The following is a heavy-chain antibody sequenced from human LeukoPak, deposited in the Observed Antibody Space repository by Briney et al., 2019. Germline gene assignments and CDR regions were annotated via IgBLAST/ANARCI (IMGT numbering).Heavy chain of an antibody. V-gene: IGHV3-48*01. D-gene: IGHD3-16*02. Sequence: GGSLRLTCAASGFTFSSYSMNWVRQAPGKGLEWVSYISSSSSTIYYADSVKGRFTISRDNSKNTLYLQMNSLRAEDTAVYYCATETFDVWGSYRSYYFDYWGQGILVTVSS. J-gene: IGHJ4*02. CDR2: ISSSSSTI. CDR1: GFTFSSYS. CDR3: ATETFDVWGSYRSYYFDY.